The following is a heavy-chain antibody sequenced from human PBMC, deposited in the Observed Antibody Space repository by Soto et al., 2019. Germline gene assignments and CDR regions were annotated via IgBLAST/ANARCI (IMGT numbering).Heavy chain of an antibody. CDR2: ISGAGGSP. CDR3: AKGRPPFDL. CDR1: QFTFSYYA. D-gene: IGHD6-6*01. Sequence: EVQLLESGGGLVQPGGSLRLSCAASQFTFSYYAMGWVRQAPGKGLEWVSLISGAGGSPNYADSVKGRFAISRDNSENALYLQMNSLSAEDTAGYYCAKGRPPFDLWGRGTLVIVSS. V-gene: IGHV3-23*01. J-gene: IGHJ2*01.